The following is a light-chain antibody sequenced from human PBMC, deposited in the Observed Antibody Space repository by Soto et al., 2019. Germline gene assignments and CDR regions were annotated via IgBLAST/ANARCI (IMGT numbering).Light chain of an antibody. CDR1: QSVSSN. V-gene: IGKV3-15*01. CDR3: QQYNNWPSLLT. J-gene: IGKJ4*01. Sequence: EIVMTQSPATLSVSPGERATLSCRASQSVSSNLAWYQQKPGQAPRLLIYGSSTRATGIPARFSGSGSRTECSLTISSLQSKDSAVYYCQQYNNWPSLLTFSGGTMAEIK. CDR2: GSS.